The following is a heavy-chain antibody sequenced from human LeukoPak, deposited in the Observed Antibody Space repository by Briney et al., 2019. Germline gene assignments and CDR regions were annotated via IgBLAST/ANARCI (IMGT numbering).Heavy chain of an antibody. CDR1: GYTFTNYA. V-gene: IGHV1-3*01. Sequence: ASVKLSCKASGYTFTNYAIHWVRQAPGQRLEWMGWINAGNGNTKYSQKFKGRVTINRDTTASTAYMELSSLRSEGTAVYYCAREESGQGAYSDYWGQGTLVTVSS. J-gene: IGHJ4*02. CDR2: INAGNGNT. D-gene: IGHD6-25*01. CDR3: AREESGQGAYSDY.